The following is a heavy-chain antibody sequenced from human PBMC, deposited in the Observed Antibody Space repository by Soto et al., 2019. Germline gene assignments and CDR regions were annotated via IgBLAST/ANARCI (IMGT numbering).Heavy chain of an antibody. J-gene: IGHJ1*01. CDR1: GFTFSSYS. D-gene: IGHD2-15*01. CDR3: ARDQLNCSGGSCYSGLYFQH. V-gene: IGHV3-21*01. CDR2: ISSSSSYI. Sequence: GGSLRLSCAASGFTFSSYSMNWVRQAPGKGLEWVSSISSSSSYIYYADSVKGRFTISRDNAKNSLYLQMNSLRAEDTAVYYCARDQLNCSGGSCYSGLYFQHWGQGTLVTVSS.